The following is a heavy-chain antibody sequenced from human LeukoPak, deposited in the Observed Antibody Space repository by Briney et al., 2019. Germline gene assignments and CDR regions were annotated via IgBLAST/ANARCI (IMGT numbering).Heavy chain of an antibody. J-gene: IGHJ4*02. D-gene: IGHD1-1*01. CDR2: ISSSGSTI. CDR1: GFTFSDYY. V-gene: IGHV3-11*04. Sequence: PGGSLRLSCAASGFTFSDYYMSWIRQAPGKGLEWVSYISSSGSTIYYADSVKGRLTISRDNAKNSLYLQMNSLRAEDTAVYYCARVHNFNAYYFDYWGQGTLVTVSS. CDR3: ARVHNFNAYYFDY.